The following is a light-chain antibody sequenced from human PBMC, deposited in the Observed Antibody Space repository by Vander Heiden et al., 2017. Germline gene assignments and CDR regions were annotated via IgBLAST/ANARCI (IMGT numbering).Light chain of an antibody. CDR2: AAS. CDR1: QSISSY. J-gene: IGKJ1*01. V-gene: IGKV1-39*01. CDR3: QQSDSTQWT. Sequence: DIQMTQSPSSLSASVGDRVTITCRASQSISSYLNWYQHKPGKAPKLLIYAASSLQSGVPSRFSGSGSGTDFTLTISRLQPEDFATYYCQQSDSTQWTFGQGTKVEIK.